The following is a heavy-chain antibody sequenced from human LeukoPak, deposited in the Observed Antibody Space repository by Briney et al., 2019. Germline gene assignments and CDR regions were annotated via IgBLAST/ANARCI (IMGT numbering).Heavy chain of an antibody. Sequence: GGSLRLSCAASGFTISSYSMNWVRQAPGKGLEWVSSISSSSSYIYYADSVKGRFTISRDNAKNSLYLQMNSLRAEDTAVYYCARAPGYCSGGSCFDYWGQGTLVTVSS. CDR3: ARAPGYCSGGSCFDY. D-gene: IGHD2-15*01. CDR1: GFTISSYS. V-gene: IGHV3-21*01. CDR2: ISSSSSYI. J-gene: IGHJ4*02.